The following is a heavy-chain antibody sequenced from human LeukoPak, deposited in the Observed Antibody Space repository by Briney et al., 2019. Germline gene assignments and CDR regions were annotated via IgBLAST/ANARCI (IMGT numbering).Heavy chain of an antibody. Sequence: ASVKVSCKASGGTFSSYAISWVRQAPGQGLEWMGGIIPIFGTANYAQKFQGRVTITADESTSTAYMELSSLRSEDTAVYYYARLPYCTNGVCSPAYWGQGTLVTVSS. J-gene: IGHJ4*02. D-gene: IGHD2-8*01. CDR1: GGTFSSYA. CDR3: ARLPYCTNGVCSPAY. CDR2: IIPIFGTA. V-gene: IGHV1-69*13.